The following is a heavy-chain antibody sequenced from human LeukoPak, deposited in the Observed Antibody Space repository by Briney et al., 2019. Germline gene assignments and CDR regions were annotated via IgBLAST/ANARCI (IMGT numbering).Heavy chain of an antibody. CDR1: GFTFSIYA. V-gene: IGHV3-23*01. Sequence: GGSLRLSCAASGFTFSIYAMSWVRQAPGKGLEWVSAISGSGGTAYYADSVKGRFTISRDNSKNTLYLQLNSLRAEDTAVYYCAKKGYYDGSGYYMYYFDHWGQGTLVTVSS. J-gene: IGHJ4*02. CDR2: ISGSGGTA. CDR3: AKKGYYDGSGYYMYYFDH. D-gene: IGHD3-22*01.